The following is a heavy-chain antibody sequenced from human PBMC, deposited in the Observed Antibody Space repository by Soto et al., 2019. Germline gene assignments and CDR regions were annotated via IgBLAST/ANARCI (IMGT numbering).Heavy chain of an antibody. CDR2: ISYDGSNE. Sequence: RGSLRLSCVASGFTFSTYAMHWVRQAPGKGLEWVAVISYDGSNEYYADSVKDRFTISRDNSKNMLFLQMKSLRAEDTAVYYCARDLNSGCGGGFCYFSGLDYWGQGTLVTVSS. D-gene: IGHD2-15*01. V-gene: IGHV3-30-3*01. J-gene: IGHJ4*02. CDR1: GFTFSTYA. CDR3: ARDLNSGCGGGFCYFSGLDY.